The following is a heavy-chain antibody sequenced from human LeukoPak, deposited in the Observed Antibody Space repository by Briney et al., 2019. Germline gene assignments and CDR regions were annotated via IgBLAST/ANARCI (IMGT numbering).Heavy chain of an antibody. CDR2: MNPNSGNT. CDR1: GYTFTSYD. CDR3: ARVPTWVTTWPHYYYYMDV. J-gene: IGHJ6*03. V-gene: IGHV1-8*03. Sequence: ASVKVSCKASGYTFTSYDINWVRQATGQGLEWMGWMNPNSGNTGYAQKFQGRVTITRNTSISTAYMELSSLRSEDTAVYYCARVPTWVTTWPHYYYYMDVWGKGTTVTVSS. D-gene: IGHD4-17*01.